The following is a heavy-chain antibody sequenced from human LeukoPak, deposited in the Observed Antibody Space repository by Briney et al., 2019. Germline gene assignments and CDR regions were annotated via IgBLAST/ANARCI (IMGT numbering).Heavy chain of an antibody. CDR2: ISGDGGST. Sequence: GGSLRLSCAASGFTFDDYAMHWVRQAPGKGLEWVSLISGDGGSTYYADSVKGRFTISRDNSKNSLYLQMNSLRTEDTALYYCAKDISTTVTTSNFQHWGQGTLVTVSS. V-gene: IGHV3-43*02. CDR3: AKDISTTVTTSNFQH. CDR1: GFTFDDYA. D-gene: IGHD4-17*01. J-gene: IGHJ1*01.